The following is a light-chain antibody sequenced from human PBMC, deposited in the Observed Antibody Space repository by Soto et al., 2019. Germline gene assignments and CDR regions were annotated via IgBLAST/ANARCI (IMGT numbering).Light chain of an antibody. CDR1: SSDVGGYNY. J-gene: IGLJ1*01. V-gene: IGLV2-14*01. CDR3: SSCTTISTYV. Sequence: QSALTQPVSVSGSPGQSITISCTGTSSDVGGYNYVSWYQQHPGKAPKLMIYDVRNRPSGVSNRFSGSKSVNTASLTISGLQAEDEADYYCSSCTTISTYVFGTGTKVTVL. CDR2: DVR.